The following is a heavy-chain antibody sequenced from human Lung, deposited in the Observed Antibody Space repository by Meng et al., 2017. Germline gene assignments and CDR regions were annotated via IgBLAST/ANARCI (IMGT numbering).Heavy chain of an antibody. D-gene: IGHD4-11*01. Sequence: QVQVLQGGAGLLKPSDTLSLSCVVSGGSFSYYYRSWIRQSPGKGLEWIGEINHSGSTNYNPSLESRATISVDTSQNNLSLKLSSVTAADSAVYYCARGPTTMAHDFDYWGQGTLVTVSS. V-gene: IGHV4-34*01. J-gene: IGHJ4*02. CDR3: ARGPTTMAHDFDY. CDR2: INHSGST. CDR1: GGSFSYYY.